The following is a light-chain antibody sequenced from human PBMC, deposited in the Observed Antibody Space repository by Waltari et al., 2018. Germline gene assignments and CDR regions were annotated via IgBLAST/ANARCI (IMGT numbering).Light chain of an antibody. V-gene: IGLV2-11*01. J-gene: IGLJ2*01. CDR2: DVS. CDR1: SSDVGGYNY. CDR3: CSYAGTYPVV. Sequence: QSPLTQPRSVSGPPGQSVTIPYPVTSSDVGGYNYVPWYQHHPTKAPKLMIHDVSKRPSGVPDRFSGSKSGNTASLTISGLQAEDEADYYCCSYAGTYPVVFGGGTKLTVL.